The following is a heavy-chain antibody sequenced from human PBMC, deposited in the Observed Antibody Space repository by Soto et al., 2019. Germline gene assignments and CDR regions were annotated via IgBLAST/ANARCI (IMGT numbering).Heavy chain of an antibody. J-gene: IGHJ6*02. D-gene: IGHD1-26*01. V-gene: IGHV3-23*01. CDR3: AKYSGSYPVYNGLSL. CDR1: GFPFSTSA. CDR2: ISASSDAA. Sequence: EVQLLESGGGLVQPGGSLRLSCAASGFPFSTSAMNWVRQAPGKGLEWVSIISASSDAAYYAESVKGRFASSRDNSKNPLFLQMNRFRAEDTAVYYCAKYSGSYPVYNGLSLCGQGTTVTVS.